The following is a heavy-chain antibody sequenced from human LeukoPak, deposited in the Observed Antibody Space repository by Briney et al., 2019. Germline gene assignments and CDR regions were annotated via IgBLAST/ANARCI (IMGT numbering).Heavy chain of an antibody. Sequence: GGSLRLSCAASGFSFSDYYMTWVRQAPGKGLEWIANINQNSYTMYYADSVKGRFTISRDNAKSSLYLHMNSLRVEDTAVYYCAREGVQTTVDAFDMWGLGTMVIVSS. D-gene: IGHD4-17*01. CDR3: AREGVQTTVDAFDM. V-gene: IGHV3-11*01. J-gene: IGHJ3*02. CDR2: INQNSYTM. CDR1: GFSFSDYY.